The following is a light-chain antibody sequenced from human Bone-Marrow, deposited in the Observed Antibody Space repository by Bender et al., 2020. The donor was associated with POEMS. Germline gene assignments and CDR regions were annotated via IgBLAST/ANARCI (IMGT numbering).Light chain of an antibody. J-gene: IGLJ3*02. CDR1: SSNIGTNT. CDR2: SEN. CDR3: AAWDDSLNGWV. V-gene: IGLV1-44*01. Sequence: QSVLTQPPSASGTPGQRVTISCSGSSSNIGTNTVNWYQQVPGTAPTLLIYSENQRPSGVPDRFSGSKSGAAASLAISGLQSEDEADYLCAAWDDSLNGWVFGGGTKVTVL.